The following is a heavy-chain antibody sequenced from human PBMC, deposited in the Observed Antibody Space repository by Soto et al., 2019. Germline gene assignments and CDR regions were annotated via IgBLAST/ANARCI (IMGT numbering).Heavy chain of an antibody. CDR2: INHSGST. CDR1: GGSFSGYY. J-gene: IGHJ5*02. Sequence: SETLSLTCAVYGGSFSGYYWSWIRQPPGKGLEWIGEINHSGSTNYNPSLKSRVTISVDTSKNQFSLKLSSVTAADTAVYYCAREPPYYDILTGYSDNWFDPWGRGTLVTV. V-gene: IGHV4-34*01. CDR3: AREPPYYDILTGYSDNWFDP. D-gene: IGHD3-9*01.